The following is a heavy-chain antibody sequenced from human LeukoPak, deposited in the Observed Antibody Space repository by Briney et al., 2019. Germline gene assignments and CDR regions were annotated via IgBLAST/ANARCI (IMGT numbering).Heavy chain of an antibody. Sequence: GGSLRLSCAASGFTFSSYAMSWVCQAPGKGLEWVSAISGSGGSTYYADSVKGRFTISRDNSENTLYLQMNSLRAEDTAVYYCAKDEYGSGSYSYYYGMDVWGQGTTVTVSS. CDR1: GFTFSSYA. J-gene: IGHJ6*02. CDR2: ISGSGGST. V-gene: IGHV3-23*01. D-gene: IGHD3-10*01. CDR3: AKDEYGSGSYSYYYGMDV.